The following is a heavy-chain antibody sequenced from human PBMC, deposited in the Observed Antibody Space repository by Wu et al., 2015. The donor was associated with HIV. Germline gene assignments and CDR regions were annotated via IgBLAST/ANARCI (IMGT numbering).Heavy chain of an antibody. D-gene: IGHD2-21*02. CDR3: ARNIEQRCGGDCYLGY. CDR2: IIPILRTA. J-gene: IGHJ4*02. CDR1: GGTFTSHP. Sequence: HVQLVQSGTEVKKPGSSVKVSCKIFGGNPGGTFTSHPISWVRQAPGQGLEWMGGIIPILRTANYAQKFQGRVTITADELTTTAYMELTNLRLEDTAVYYCARNIEQRCGGDCYLGYWGQGTLVTVSS. V-gene: IGHV1-69*12.